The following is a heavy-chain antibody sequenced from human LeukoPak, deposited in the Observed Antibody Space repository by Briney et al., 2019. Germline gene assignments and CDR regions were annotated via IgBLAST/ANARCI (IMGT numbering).Heavy chain of an antibody. Sequence: SVKVSCKASGGTLSRFSISWVRQAPGQGLEYMGGIIPSFGTANYAQKFQGRVTITADESTGTAYMELSSLRSEDTAVYYCAKGGFFLREPPGYWGQGTLVTVSS. V-gene: IGHV1-69*13. CDR2: IIPSFGTA. CDR3: AKGGFFLREPPGY. D-gene: IGHD3-16*01. CDR1: GGTLSRFS. J-gene: IGHJ4*02.